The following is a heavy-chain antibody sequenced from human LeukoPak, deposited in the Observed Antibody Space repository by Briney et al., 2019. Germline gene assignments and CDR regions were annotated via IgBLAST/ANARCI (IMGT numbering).Heavy chain of an antibody. CDR1: GFSFSSIG. J-gene: IGHJ4*02. CDR2: ISGSDGRT. V-gene: IGHV3-23*01. D-gene: IGHD3-22*01. Sequence: PGGSLRLSCAASGFSFSSIGMNWVRQAPGKGLEWVSSISGSDGRTDYADSVKGRFTISKDNSKNTLYLQMSSLRVEDTAVYYCAKQDRDYYDSSGHWGQGTLVTVSS. CDR3: AKQDRDYYDSSGH.